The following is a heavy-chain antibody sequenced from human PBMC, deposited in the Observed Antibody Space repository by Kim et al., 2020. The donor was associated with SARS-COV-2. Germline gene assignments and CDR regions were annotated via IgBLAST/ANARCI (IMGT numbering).Heavy chain of an antibody. V-gene: IGHV3-30*18. CDR2: ISYEGSKK. CDR1: GFSFNNYG. D-gene: IGHD5-12*01. CDR3: AKQGYIFELSTYYGMDL. J-gene: IGHJ6*02. Sequence: GGSLRLSCAASGFSFNNYGTHWVRQAPGKGLEWVAFISYEGSKKQYLDSLKGRFTVSRDYSKNTLYLQMNSLAAEDTAGYYCAKQGYIFELSTYYGMDLWGQGTRVTVSS.